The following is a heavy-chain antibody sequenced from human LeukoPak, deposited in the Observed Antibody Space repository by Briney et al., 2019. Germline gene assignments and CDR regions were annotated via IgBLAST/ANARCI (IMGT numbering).Heavy chain of an antibody. V-gene: IGHV3-48*03. J-gene: IGHJ6*03. CDR1: GFTFSSYE. CDR2: ISSSGSTI. Sequence: PGGSLRLSCAASGFTFSSYEMNWVRQAPGKGLEWVSYISSSGSTIYYADSVKGRFTISRDNAKNSLYLQMNSLRAEDTAVYYCAREYSSSWAPYYYYYYMDVWGKGTTVTISS. CDR3: AREYSSSWAPYYYYYYMDV. D-gene: IGHD6-13*01.